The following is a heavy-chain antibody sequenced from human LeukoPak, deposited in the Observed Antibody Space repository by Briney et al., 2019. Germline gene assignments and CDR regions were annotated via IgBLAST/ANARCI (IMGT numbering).Heavy chain of an antibody. CDR3: ARDSPLSGGY. CDR2: ISSSSSYI. Sequence: TGGSLRLSCAASGFTFSSYSMNWARQAPGKGLEWVSSISSSSSYIYYADSVKGRFTISRDNAKNSLYLQMNSLRAEDTAVYYCARDSPLSGGYWGQGTLVTVSS. D-gene: IGHD4-23*01. V-gene: IGHV3-21*01. CDR1: GFTFSSYS. J-gene: IGHJ4*02.